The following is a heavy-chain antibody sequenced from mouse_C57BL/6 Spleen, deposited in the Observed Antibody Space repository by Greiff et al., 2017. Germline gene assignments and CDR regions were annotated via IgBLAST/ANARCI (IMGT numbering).Heavy chain of an antibody. CDR1: GFSLTSYG. CDR3: ARHEGLFSFDY. V-gene: IGHV2-6-1*01. Sequence: VKLMESGPGLVAPSPSLSITCTVSGFSLTSYGVHWVRQPPGKGLEWLVVIWSDGSTTYNYAHNSRLSISKDNSKSKVFLNMNSLQTEDTAMYYCARHEGLFSFDYWGQGTSLTVSS. D-gene: IGHD1-1*02. CDR2: IWSDGST. J-gene: IGHJ4*01.